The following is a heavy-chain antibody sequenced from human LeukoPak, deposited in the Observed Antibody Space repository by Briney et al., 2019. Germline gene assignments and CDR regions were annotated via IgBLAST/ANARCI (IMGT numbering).Heavy chain of an antibody. CDR2: VNPNSGGS. V-gene: IGHV1-2*02. CDR1: GYTFTGYY. CDR3: ARDLRYGDYSDRYYAMDV. J-gene: IGHJ6*02. Sequence: ASVKVSCKTSGYTFTGYYLQWVRQAPGQGLEWMGWVNPNSGGSNYAQKFQGRVTMTSDTSISTAYMELSRLRPDDTAVYYCARDLRYGDYSDRYYAMDVWGQGTTVTVSS. D-gene: IGHD4-17*01.